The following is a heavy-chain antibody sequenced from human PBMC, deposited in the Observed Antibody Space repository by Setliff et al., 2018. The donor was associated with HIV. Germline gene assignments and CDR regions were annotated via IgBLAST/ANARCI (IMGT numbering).Heavy chain of an antibody. J-gene: IGHJ6*03. Sequence: RGESLKISCKGSGYSFTNYWIGWVRQMPGKGLEWMGIIHPGDSDTRYSPSFQGQVTISADKSISTAYLQWSSLKASDTAMYYCARQGVPGGPHHYYYYYMDVWGKGTTVTVSS. D-gene: IGHD3-16*01. V-gene: IGHV5-51*01. CDR3: ARQGVPGGPHHYYYYYMDV. CDR2: IHPGDSDT. CDR1: GYSFTNYW.